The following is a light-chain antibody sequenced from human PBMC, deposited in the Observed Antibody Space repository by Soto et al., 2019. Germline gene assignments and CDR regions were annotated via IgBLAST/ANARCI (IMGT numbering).Light chain of an antibody. CDR3: QKYNSAPWT. CDR2: AAS. CDR1: QGISSY. V-gene: IGKV1-27*01. J-gene: IGKJ1*01. Sequence: DIQMTQSPSSLSASVGDRVTITCRASQGISSYLAWYQQKPGNVPKLLIYAASTLQSGVPSRFSGSGSGTDFTLTISSLQPEDVATYYCQKYNSAPWTFGQGTKVEIK.